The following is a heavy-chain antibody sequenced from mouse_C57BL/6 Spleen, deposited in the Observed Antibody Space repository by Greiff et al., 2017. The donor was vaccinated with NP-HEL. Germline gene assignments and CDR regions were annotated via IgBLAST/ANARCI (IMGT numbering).Heavy chain of an antibody. Sequence: EVQLQESGPELVKPGASVKMSCKASGYTFTDYNMHWVKQSHGKSLEWIGYINPNNGGTSYNQKFKGKATLTVNKSSSTAYMELRSLTSEDSAVYYCARGDSSGSWFAYWGQGTLVTVSA. V-gene: IGHV1-22*01. CDR1: GYTFTDYN. J-gene: IGHJ3*01. CDR2: INPNNGGT. D-gene: IGHD3-2*02. CDR3: ARGDSSGSWFAY.